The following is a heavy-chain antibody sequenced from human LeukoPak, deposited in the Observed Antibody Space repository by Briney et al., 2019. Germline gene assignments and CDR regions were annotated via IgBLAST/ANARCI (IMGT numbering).Heavy chain of an antibody. J-gene: IGHJ6*02. CDR2: IYRNADGGTT. Sequence: GGSLRLSCAASGFTFSNAWMTWVRQAPGKGLEWVGRIYRNADGGTTDYAAPVKGRFTISRDDSKNTLYLQMNSLKTEDTAVYYCTTDSYCSTTTCYASSNYYYGLDAWGQGTSVTASS. D-gene: IGHD2-2*01. CDR3: TTDSYCSTTTCYASSNYYYGLDA. CDR1: GFTFSNAW. V-gene: IGHV3-15*05.